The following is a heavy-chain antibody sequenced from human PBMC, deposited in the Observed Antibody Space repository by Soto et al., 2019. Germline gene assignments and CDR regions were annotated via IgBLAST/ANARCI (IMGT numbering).Heavy chain of an antibody. CDR1: GHTFTSYG. Sequence: SVKVSCKASGHTFTSYGISWVRQAPGQGLEWMGWISAYNGNTNYAQKLQGRVTMTTDTSTSTAYMELRSLRSDDTAVYYCASSYDFWSGYYGGISRDAFDIWGQGTMVTVSS. V-gene: IGHV1-18*01. CDR3: ASSYDFWSGYYGGISRDAFDI. CDR2: ISAYNGNT. D-gene: IGHD3-3*01. J-gene: IGHJ3*02.